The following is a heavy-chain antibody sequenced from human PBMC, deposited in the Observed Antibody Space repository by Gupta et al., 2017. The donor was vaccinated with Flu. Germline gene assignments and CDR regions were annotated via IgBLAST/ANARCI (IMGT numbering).Heavy chain of an antibody. J-gene: IGHJ5*02. CDR2: LYYRGST. V-gene: IGHV4-59*08. CDR3: ARSQGPYGDYVRFDP. CDR1: GGSISDYY. Sequence: QVQLQESGPGLVKPSETLSLTCTVSGGSISDYYWTWIRQPPGKGLEWIGYLYYRGSTNYNPSPESRVIISGDTSKNQVSLKLTSVTAADTAVYFCARSQGPYGDYVRFDPWGQGTLVTVSS. D-gene: IGHD4-17*01.